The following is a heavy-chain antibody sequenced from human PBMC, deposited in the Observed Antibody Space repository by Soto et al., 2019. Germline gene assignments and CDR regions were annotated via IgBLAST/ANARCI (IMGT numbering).Heavy chain of an antibody. CDR1: GFTFSSYG. V-gene: IGHV3-30*18. CDR3: AKESGSGSGNMDV. D-gene: IGHD3-10*01. Sequence: QVQLVESGGGVVQPGRSLRLSCAASGFTFSSYGTHLVSQDPGKGLEWVAIISYDGSNKYYADSVKGRFTISRDNSKNTLYLQMNSLRAEVTAVYYCAKESGSGSGNMDVWGQGTTVTVSS. J-gene: IGHJ6*02. CDR2: ISYDGSNK.